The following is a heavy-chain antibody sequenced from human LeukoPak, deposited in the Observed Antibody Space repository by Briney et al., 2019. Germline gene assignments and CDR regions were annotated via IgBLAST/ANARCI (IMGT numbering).Heavy chain of an antibody. D-gene: IGHD4-17*01. Sequence: SVKVSCKASGGTFSSYAISWVRQAPGQGLEWMGGIIPIFGTANYAQKFQGRVTITADESTSTAYMELSSQRSEDTAVYYCARDSDDYGDYFWFDPWGQGTLVTVSS. CDR1: GGTFSSYA. CDR3: ARDSDDYGDYFWFDP. V-gene: IGHV1-69*13. CDR2: IIPIFGTA. J-gene: IGHJ5*02.